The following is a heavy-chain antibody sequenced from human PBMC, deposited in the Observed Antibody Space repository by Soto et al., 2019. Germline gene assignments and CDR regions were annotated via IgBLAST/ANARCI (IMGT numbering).Heavy chain of an antibody. CDR2: IYPGDSDT. Sequence: GESLKISCKVSGYTFSNYWIGWVRQMPGKGLEWMGIIYPGDSDTRYNPSFRGQVTISADKSISTAYLQWSGLKASDTAMCYCATSPATGTSRYFDYWGRGTLVTVSS. CDR3: ATSPATGTSRYFDY. CDR1: GYTFSNYW. D-gene: IGHD1-7*01. V-gene: IGHV5-51*01. J-gene: IGHJ4*02.